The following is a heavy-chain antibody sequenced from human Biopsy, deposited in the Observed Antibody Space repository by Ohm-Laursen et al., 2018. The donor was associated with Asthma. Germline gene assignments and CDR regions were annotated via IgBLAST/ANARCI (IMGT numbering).Heavy chain of an antibody. V-gene: IGHV3-30*03. J-gene: IGHJ4*02. CDR1: GFSFSEFV. CDR3: ARGDSSNWSHYYFDY. CDR2: ISYDGSTK. D-gene: IGHD3-22*01. Sequence: SLRLSCTASGFSFSEFVMHWVRQAPGNGLEWVAVISYDGSTKYYADSVRGRFTISRDYSKNTLYLQMHSLRAEDTAVYYCARGDSSNWSHYYFDYWGQGTLVTVSS.